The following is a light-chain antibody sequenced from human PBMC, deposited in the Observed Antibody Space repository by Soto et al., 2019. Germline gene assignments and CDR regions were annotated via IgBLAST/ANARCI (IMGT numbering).Light chain of an antibody. V-gene: IGKV3-15*01. Sequence: EIVMTQSPATLSVSPGERATLSCRASQSVSSYLAWYQQKPGQAPRLLIDGASNRAAGIPARFSGSGSGTEFTLTISSLQSEDFAVYYCQQYDNWPSITFGQGTRLEIK. CDR2: GAS. CDR1: QSVSSY. J-gene: IGKJ5*01. CDR3: QQYDNWPSIT.